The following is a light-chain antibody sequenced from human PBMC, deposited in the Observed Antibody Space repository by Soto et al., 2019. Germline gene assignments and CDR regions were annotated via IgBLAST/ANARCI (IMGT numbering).Light chain of an antibody. V-gene: IGKV1-39*01. CDR3: QQGFSRPRT. J-gene: IGKJ1*01. CDR1: QSIRSD. CDR2: TTS. Sequence: DIQMTRSPSSLSASVGDRVTITCRASQSIRSDLNWYQQRPGKAPKLLIYTTSNLESGVPSRFSGSGSGTDFTLTISNLQPEDFATYFCQQGFSRPRTFGLGTKVDIK.